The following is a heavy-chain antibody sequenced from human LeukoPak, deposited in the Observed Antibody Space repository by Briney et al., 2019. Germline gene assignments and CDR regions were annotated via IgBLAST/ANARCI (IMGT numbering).Heavy chain of an antibody. V-gene: IGHV4-34*01. CDR1: GGSFSGYY. CDR3: ARGYYGAADY. D-gene: IGHD4-17*01. J-gene: IGHJ4*02. CDR2: INHSGST. Sequence: SETLSLTCAVYGGSFSGYYWSWIRQPPGKGLEWIGEINHSGSTNYNPSLKSRVTISVDTSKNQFSLKLSSVTAADTAVYYCARGYYGAADYWGQGTLVTVSS.